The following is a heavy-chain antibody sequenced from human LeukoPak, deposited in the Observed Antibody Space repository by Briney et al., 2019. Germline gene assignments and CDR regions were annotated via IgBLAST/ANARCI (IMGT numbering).Heavy chain of an antibody. CDR3: ARENVDYDFWSGYPNWFDP. CDR1: GFTFSNAW. J-gene: IGHJ5*02. Sequence: GGSLRLSCAASGFTFSNAWMSWVRQAPGKGLEWVANIRQDGSEKYYVDSVKGRFTISRDNAKKSLYLQMNSLRAEDTAVYFCARENVDYDFWSGYPNWFDPWGQGTLVTVSS. CDR2: IRQDGSEK. V-gene: IGHV3-7*05. D-gene: IGHD3-3*01.